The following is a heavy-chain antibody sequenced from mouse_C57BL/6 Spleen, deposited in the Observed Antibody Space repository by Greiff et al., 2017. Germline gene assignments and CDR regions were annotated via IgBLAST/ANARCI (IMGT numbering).Heavy chain of an antibody. CDR3: ARGYDGNSLDY. J-gene: IGHJ2*01. V-gene: IGHV14-2*01. CDR2: IDPEDGET. Sequence: VQLKESGAELVKPGASVKLSCTASGFNFKDYYMHWVKQRTEQGLEWIGRIDPEDGETKYAPKFQGKATITADTSSNTAYLQRSSLTSEDTAVYYCARGYDGNSLDYWGQGTTLTVSS. CDR1: GFNFKDYY. D-gene: IGHD2-3*01.